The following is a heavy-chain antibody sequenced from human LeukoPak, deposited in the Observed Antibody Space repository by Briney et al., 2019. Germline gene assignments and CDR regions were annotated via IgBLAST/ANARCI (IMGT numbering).Heavy chain of an antibody. CDR1: GFTLSKVW. CDR3: CTVDYGDLTPAASSDY. D-gene: IGHD4-17*01. Sequence: GGSLRLSCAASGFTLSKVWMSWVRQAPGKGLEWVGRIKTKSDGGTTEYAAPVRGRFTISRDDSEDTLYLQMNSLKTEDTAVYYCCTVDYGDLTPAASSDYWGQGTLVTVSS. V-gene: IGHV3-15*01. CDR2: IKTKSDGGTT. J-gene: IGHJ4*02.